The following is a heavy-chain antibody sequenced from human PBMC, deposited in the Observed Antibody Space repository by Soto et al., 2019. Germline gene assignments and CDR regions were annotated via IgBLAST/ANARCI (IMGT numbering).Heavy chain of an antibody. Sequence: QVQLVQSGAEEKKPGASVKVSCKASGYTFTSYAMHWVRQAPGQRLEWMGWINAGNGNTKYSQKFQGRVTFTRDTSASTAYRELSSLRSKDTAVYYCAAGGGYTYGRGMDVWGQGTTVTVSS. J-gene: IGHJ6*02. V-gene: IGHV1-3*05. CDR2: INAGNGNT. CDR1: GYTFTSYA. CDR3: AAGGGYTYGRGMDV. D-gene: IGHD5-18*01.